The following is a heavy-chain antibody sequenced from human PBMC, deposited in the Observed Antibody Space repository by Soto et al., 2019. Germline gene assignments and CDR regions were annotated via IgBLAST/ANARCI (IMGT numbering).Heavy chain of an antibody. V-gene: IGHV4-39*01. CDR1: GGSISSSSYY. Sequence: SETLSLTCTVSGGSISSSSYYWGWIRQPPGKGLEWIGSIYYSGSTYYNPSLKSRVTISVDTSKNQFSLKLSSVTAADTAVYYCALVVVEYSSSSGLGWFDPWGQGXLVTVPS. J-gene: IGHJ5*02. D-gene: IGHD6-6*01. CDR3: ALVVVEYSSSSGLGWFDP. CDR2: IYYSGST.